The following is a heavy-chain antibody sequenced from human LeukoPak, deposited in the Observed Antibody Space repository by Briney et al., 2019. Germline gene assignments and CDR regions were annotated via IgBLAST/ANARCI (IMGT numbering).Heavy chain of an antibody. J-gene: IGHJ4*02. CDR3: ARVLHGAGPGVIDY. CDR1: GFSSSTSW. Sequence: GGSLRLSCAASGFSSSTSWMHWFRQGPGRGLVWVSRITSDGRTTIYADSVKGRFTISRDNAKNTLYLQMNSLRVEDTAVYYCARVLHGAGPGVIDYWGQGSLVTVSS. CDR2: ITSDGRTT. D-gene: IGHD3-10*01. V-gene: IGHV3-74*01.